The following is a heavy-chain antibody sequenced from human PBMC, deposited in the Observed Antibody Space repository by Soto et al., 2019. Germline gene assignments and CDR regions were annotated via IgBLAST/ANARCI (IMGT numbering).Heavy chain of an antibody. V-gene: IGHV4-31*03. CDR1: GGSISSGGYY. D-gene: IGHD3-16*01. CDR2: IYYSGST. J-gene: IGHJ6*02. CDR3: ARDLGVTPSYYYYGMDV. Sequence: SETLSLTCTVSGGSISSGGYYWSWIRQHPGKGLEWIGYIYYSGSTYYNPSLKSRVTISVDTSKNQFSLKLSSVTAADTAVYYCARDLGVTPSYYYYGMDVWGQGTTVTVSS.